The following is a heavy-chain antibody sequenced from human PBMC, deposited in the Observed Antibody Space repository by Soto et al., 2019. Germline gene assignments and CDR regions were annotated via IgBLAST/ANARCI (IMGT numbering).Heavy chain of an antibody. CDR3: AREVAVAFFDY. Sequence: EVQLVESGGGLVKPGGSLRLSCAASGFTFSSFIMNWVRQAPGKGLEWVSSISSSSSYIYYADSVKGRFTISRDNAKNSLYLQMNSPRAEDTAVYYCAREVAVAFFDYWGQGTLVTVSS. J-gene: IGHJ4*02. V-gene: IGHV3-21*01. CDR2: ISSSSSYI. D-gene: IGHD6-19*01. CDR1: GFTFSSFI.